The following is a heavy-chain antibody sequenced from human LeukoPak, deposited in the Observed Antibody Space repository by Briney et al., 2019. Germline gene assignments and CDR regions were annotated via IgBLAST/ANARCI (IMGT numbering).Heavy chain of an antibody. V-gene: IGHV3-23*01. J-gene: IGHJ4*02. D-gene: IGHD6-6*01. CDR2: IRDSGGST. CDR3: AKDLSSSSSGKFVS. CDR1: GFTFSNYA. Sequence: PGGSLRLSCAASGFTFSNYAMSWVRQAPGKGLEWVSAIRDSGGSTDYTDSVKGRFTISRDNSKNTLYLQMNSLRAEDTAVYHCAKDLSSSSSGKFVSWGQGTLVTVSS.